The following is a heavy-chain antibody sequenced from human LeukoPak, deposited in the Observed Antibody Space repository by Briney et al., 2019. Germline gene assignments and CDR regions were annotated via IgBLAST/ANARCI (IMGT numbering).Heavy chain of an antibody. CDR3: TRDFRYGGSDL. CDR2: IKSDGSIT. V-gene: IGHV3-74*01. CDR1: GFTFSGYW. D-gene: IGHD5-18*01. J-gene: IGHJ3*01. Sequence: PGGSLRLSCAASGFTFSGYWMHWVRHATGKGLVWLSGIKSDGSITRYADAVKGRFTISRDNAKNTLYLQMNGLSAEDTAVYYCTRDFRYGGSDLWGQGTMVTVSS.